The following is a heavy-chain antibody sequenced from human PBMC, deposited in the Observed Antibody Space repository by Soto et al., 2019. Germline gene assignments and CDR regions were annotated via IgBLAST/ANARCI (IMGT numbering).Heavy chain of an antibody. V-gene: IGHV1-69*01. CDR1: GGTFSSYA. Sequence: QVQLVQSGAEVKKPGSSVKVSCKASGGTFSSYAISWVRQAPGQGLAWMGGLIPIFGTANYAQKFQGRVPIAADESTSTAYMELSSLRSEDTAVYYCAIDLVGATRGGDYWGQGTLVTVSS. J-gene: IGHJ4*02. CDR3: AIDLVGATRGGDY. D-gene: IGHD1-26*01. CDR2: LIPIFGTA.